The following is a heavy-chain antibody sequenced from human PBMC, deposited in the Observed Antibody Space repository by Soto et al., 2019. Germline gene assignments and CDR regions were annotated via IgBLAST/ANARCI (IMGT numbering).Heavy chain of an antibody. D-gene: IGHD6-13*01. CDR3: ARGAAAGTLTPDY. J-gene: IGHJ4*02. CDR2: INPNSGGT. CDR1: GYTFTGYY. Sequence: QVQLVQSGAEVKKPGASVKVSCKASGYTFTGYYMHWVRQAPGQGLEWMGWINPNSGGTNYAQNFQGWVTMTRDTSISTAYMELSRLRSDDTAVYYCARGAAAGTLTPDYWGQGTLVTVSS. V-gene: IGHV1-2*04.